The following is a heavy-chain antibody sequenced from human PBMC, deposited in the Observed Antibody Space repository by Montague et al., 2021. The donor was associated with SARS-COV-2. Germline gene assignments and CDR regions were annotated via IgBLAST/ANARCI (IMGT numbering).Heavy chain of an antibody. J-gene: IGHJ4*02. Sequence: SETLSLTCSVSGASLSSGGYFWAWVRQLPGKDLEWIGYIFYFGDVSYNPSLRSRVTISVDTSNNQFSLRLSSVTAADTAKYYCARVGNYLGFYWSQGTLVTVSS. CDR3: ARVGNYLGFY. D-gene: IGHD3-10*01. CDR1: GASLSSGGYF. V-gene: IGHV4-61*08. CDR2: IFYFGDV.